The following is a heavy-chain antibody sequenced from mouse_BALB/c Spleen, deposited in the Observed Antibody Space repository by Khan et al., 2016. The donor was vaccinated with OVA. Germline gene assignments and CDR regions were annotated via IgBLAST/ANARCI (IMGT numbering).Heavy chain of an antibody. J-gene: IGHJ1*01. V-gene: IGHV5-6-3*01. D-gene: IGHD2-14*01. CDR1: GFTFSGYG. Sequence: EVELVESGGGLVQPGGSLKFSCAASGFTFSGYGMSWVRQTPDKRLELVATINSNGGTSYYPDSVKGRFTISRDNAKNTLHLQMSSLKSEDTAMXYCIRVYYRYDEGYWYFDVWGAGTTVTVSS. CDR2: INSNGGTS. CDR3: IRVYYRYDEGYWYFDV.